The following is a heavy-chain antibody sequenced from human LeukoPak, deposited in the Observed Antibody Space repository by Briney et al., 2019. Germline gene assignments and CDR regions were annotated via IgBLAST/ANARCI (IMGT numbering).Heavy chain of an antibody. D-gene: IGHD3-3*01. J-gene: IGHJ6*03. CDR1: GFTFSGSA. Sequence: GGSLRLSCAASGFTFSGSAMHWVRQASGKGVEWVGRIRSKASNYATAYDASVKGRFTISRDDSKNTAYLQMNSLKTEDTAVYYCARDSLRFLEWHYYYYYMDVWGKGTTVTVSS. CDR2: IRSKASNYAT. V-gene: IGHV3-73*01. CDR3: ARDSLRFLEWHYYYYYMDV.